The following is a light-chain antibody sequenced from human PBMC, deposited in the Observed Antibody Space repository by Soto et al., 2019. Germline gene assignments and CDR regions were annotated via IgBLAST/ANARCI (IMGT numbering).Light chain of an antibody. J-gene: IGKJ4*01. CDR3: QQYAASPLT. CDR1: QSFSISY. V-gene: IGKV3-20*01. CDR2: DAS. Sequence: EIVLTQSPGTLSLSPGERATLSCRASQSFSISYLAWYQQKPGQAPRLLIYDASFRATGIPDRFSGSGSGTDFSLTISRLEPEDFAMYYCQQYAASPLTCGGGTKVDIK.